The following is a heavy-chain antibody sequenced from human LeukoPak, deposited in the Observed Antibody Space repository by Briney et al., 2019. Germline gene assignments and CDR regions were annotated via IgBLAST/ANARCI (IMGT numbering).Heavy chain of an antibody. CDR3: ARDFGYGDYAFDY. V-gene: IGHV1-69*06. J-gene: IGHJ4*02. CDR1: GGTFSSYA. CDR2: IIPIFGTA. D-gene: IGHD4-17*01. Sequence: SVKVSCKASGGTFSSYAISWVRQAPGQGLEWMGGIIPIFGTANYAQKFQGRVTITADKSTSTAYMELSSLRSEDTAVYYCARDFGYGDYAFDYWGQGTLVTVSS.